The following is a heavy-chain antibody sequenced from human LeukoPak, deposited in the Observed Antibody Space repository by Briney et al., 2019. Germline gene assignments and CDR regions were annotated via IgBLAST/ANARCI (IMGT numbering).Heavy chain of an antibody. CDR3: ARDPPRSVGASDI. D-gene: IGHD1-26*01. J-gene: IGHJ3*02. Sequence: GGSLKLSCEASGFTVSSNYMNWVRQAPGKGLEWVSVIYSGGTAYYADSVKGRLTISRDNSKNTLYLQMNSLRAEDTAVYYCARDPPRSVGASDIWGQGTMVSVS. CDR1: GFTVSSNY. V-gene: IGHV3-53*01. CDR2: IYSGGTA.